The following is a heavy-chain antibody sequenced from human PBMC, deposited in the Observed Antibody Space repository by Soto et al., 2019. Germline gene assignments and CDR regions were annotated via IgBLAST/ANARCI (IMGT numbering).Heavy chain of an antibody. D-gene: IGHD3-10*01. CDR1: GFTFSSSW. V-gene: IGHV3-74*01. CDR3: ARGPTGWFGYDY. Sequence: DVQLVESGGGLVQPGGSLRLSCAASGFTFSSSWMHWVRQAPGKGLVWVSRINSGASTTNYADSVKGRFTISRDNAKNTLYLPMDSLTADDTAVYYCARGPTGWFGYDYGGQGTLVTVSS. CDR2: INSGASTT. J-gene: IGHJ4*02.